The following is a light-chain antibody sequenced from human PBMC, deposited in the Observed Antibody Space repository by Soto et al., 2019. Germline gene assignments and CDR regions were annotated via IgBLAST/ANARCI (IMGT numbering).Light chain of an antibody. CDR3: QQYNNWPPYT. V-gene: IGKV3-15*01. CDR1: QSVSSN. J-gene: IGKJ2*01. Sequence: EIVMTQSPATLSVSPGERATLSCRASQSVSSNLAWYQQKPGQAPRLLIYGASTRATGITARFSGSVSGTEFTLTISSIQSEDFAVYYCQQYNNWPPYTFGQGTKLEIK. CDR2: GAS.